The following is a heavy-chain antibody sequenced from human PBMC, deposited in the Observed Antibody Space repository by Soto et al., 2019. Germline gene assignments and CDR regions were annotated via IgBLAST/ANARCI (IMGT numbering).Heavy chain of an antibody. CDR1: GFTVSTNY. CDR3: ARDSLGYCSGDNCYGGLYYGLDV. CDR2: IYNGDTP. D-gene: IGHD2-15*01. J-gene: IGHJ6*02. Sequence: PGGSLRLSCAASGFTVSTNYMHWVRQAPGKGLEWVSVIYNGDTPYYADSVKGRFTVSRDNSKNTVYLQMSSLRAEDTAVYYCARDSLGYCSGDNCYGGLYYGLDVWGQGTTVTVSS. V-gene: IGHV3-53*01.